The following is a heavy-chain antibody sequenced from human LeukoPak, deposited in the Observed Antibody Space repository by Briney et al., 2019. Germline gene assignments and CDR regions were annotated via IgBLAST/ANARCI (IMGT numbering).Heavy chain of an antibody. J-gene: IGHJ4*02. D-gene: IGHD3-10*01. CDR2: ISYDGSNK. V-gene: IGHV3-30*18. Sequence: PGGSLRLSCAASGFTFSSYGMHWVRQAPGKGLEWVAVISYDGSNKYYADSVKGRFTISRDNSKNTLYLQMNSLRAEDTAVYYCAKDNYGSGIDYWGQGTLVTVSS. CDR3: AKDNYGSGIDY. CDR1: GFTFSSYG.